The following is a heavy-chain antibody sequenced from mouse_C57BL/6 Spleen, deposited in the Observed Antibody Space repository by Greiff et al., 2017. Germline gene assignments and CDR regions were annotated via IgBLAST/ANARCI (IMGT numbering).Heavy chain of an antibody. CDR2: ISPGSGST. Sequence: QVQLQQPGAELVKPGASVKMSCKASGYTFTSYWITWVKKRPGQGLEWIGDISPGSGSTNYNEKFKSKATLTVDTSSSTAYMHLSSLTSEDSAVYYCARFITTVVATDCWGQGTTLTVSS. CDR1: GYTFTSYW. D-gene: IGHD1-1*01. V-gene: IGHV1-55*01. CDR3: ARFITTVVATDC. J-gene: IGHJ2*01.